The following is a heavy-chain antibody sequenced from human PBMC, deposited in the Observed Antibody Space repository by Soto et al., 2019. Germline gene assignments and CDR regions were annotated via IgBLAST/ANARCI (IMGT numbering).Heavy chain of an antibody. J-gene: IGHJ4*02. Sequence: QVQLQESGPGLVKPSETLSLTCTVSGGSISSYYWSWIRQPPGKGLEWIGYIYYSGSTNYNPSLKSRVTISVDTSKNQFSLKLSSVTAADTAVYYCVGSTGDYYGSGSYHYYFDYWGQGTLVTVSS. CDR2: IYYSGST. CDR3: VGSTGDYYGSGSYHYYFDY. CDR1: GGSISSYY. V-gene: IGHV4-59*08. D-gene: IGHD3-10*01.